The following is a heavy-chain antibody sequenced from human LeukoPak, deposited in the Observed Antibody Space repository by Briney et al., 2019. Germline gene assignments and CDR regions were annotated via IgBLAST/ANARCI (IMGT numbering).Heavy chain of an antibody. CDR1: GFTFSNYA. J-gene: IGHJ4*02. CDR3: ANRKDYGGHFEF. D-gene: IGHD4-23*01. V-gene: IGHV3-23*01. Sequence: GGSLWLSCGASGFTFSNYAMGWVRQAPGKGLDWVSDISSGTRTYYADSVKGRFTISRDNSKSTLYLQMNSLRAEDTAIYYCANRKDYGGHFEFWGQGTLVTVSS. CDR2: ISSGTRT.